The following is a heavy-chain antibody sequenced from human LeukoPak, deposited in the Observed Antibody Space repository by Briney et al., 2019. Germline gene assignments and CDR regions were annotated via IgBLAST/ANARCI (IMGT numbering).Heavy chain of an antibody. D-gene: IGHD3-9*01. Sequence: SETLSLTCAVYGGSLSGYFWSWIRQPPGKGLEWIGEIHHTGATNYKPSLKSRVSISLDMSKNQLSLEMRSVTAADTAVYYWARGRLDYYYMDVWGRGTTVTVSS. J-gene: IGHJ6*03. V-gene: IGHV4-34*01. CDR1: GGSLSGYF. CDR2: IHHTGAT. CDR3: ARGRLDYYYMDV.